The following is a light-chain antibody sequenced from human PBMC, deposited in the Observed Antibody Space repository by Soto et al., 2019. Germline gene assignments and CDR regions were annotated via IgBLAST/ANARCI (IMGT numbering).Light chain of an antibody. J-gene: IGLJ1*01. CDR1: TGAVTSGHY. Sequence: QAVVTQEPSLTVSPGGTVTLTCGSSTGAVTSGHYPYWFQQKPGQAPRTLIYDTSNKHSWTPARFSGSLLGGKAALTLSGAQPDDEADYYCLLSYSGARQKVFGTGTKLTVL. V-gene: IGLV7-46*01. CDR2: DTS. CDR3: LLSYSGARQKV.